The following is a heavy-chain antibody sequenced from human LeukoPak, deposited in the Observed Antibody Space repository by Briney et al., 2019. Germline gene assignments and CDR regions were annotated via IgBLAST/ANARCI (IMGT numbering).Heavy chain of an antibody. J-gene: IGHJ4*02. CDR3: AREQQYYDILTGYLHYYFDY. CDR1: GGSISSYY. CDR2: IYYSGST. D-gene: IGHD3-9*01. V-gene: IGHV4-59*12. Sequence: KPSETLSLTRTVSGGSISSYYWRWIRQPPGKGLAWIGYIYYSGSTNYNHSLQSRVTISIDTSKNQLSLKLTSVSASYRPVYYCAREQQYYDILTGYLHYYFDYWGQGTLVTVSS.